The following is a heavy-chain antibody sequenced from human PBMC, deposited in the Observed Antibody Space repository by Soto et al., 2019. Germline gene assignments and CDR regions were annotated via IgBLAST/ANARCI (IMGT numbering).Heavy chain of an antibody. D-gene: IGHD2-2*01. Sequence: QVQLQESGTGLVKPSETLSLTCTVSGGSISSCYWSWLRQPPGKGLEWIGSIYYSGSTNYNPAIKTRVTRFEDTSTNQFRPKPSSVAAANTAVYYCAGGPTGYCYAAGGQGTRVTVSS. CDR1: GGSISSCY. J-gene: IGHJ4*02. CDR3: AGGPTGYCYAA. CDR2: IYYSGST. V-gene: IGHV4-59*01.